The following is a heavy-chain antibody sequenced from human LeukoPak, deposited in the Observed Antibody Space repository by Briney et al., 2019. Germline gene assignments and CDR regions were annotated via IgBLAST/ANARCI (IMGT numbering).Heavy chain of an antibody. J-gene: IGHJ4*02. CDR2: ISSSSSYI. D-gene: IGHD3-9*01. Sequence: GGSLRLSCAASGFTFSSYSMNWVRQAPGKGLEWVSSISSSSSYIYYADSVKGRFTISRDNAKNSLYLQMNSLRAEDTAVYYCARGDILTGYYSFGGQGTLVTVSS. CDR3: ARGDILTGYYSF. V-gene: IGHV3-21*01. CDR1: GFTFSSYS.